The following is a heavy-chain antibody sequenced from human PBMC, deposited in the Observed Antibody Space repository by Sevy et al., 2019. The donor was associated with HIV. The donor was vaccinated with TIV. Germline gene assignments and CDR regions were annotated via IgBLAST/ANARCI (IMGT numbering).Heavy chain of an antibody. Sequence: ASVKVSCKTSGYTFTSYRITWVRQAPGKGLEWLGWSSPHNGDTNYAQRVQGRVTMITDTSTTTAYLELRSLTPDDTAEYYCARSYCSGGRCYSLAYWGQGTLVTVSS. CDR2: SSPHNGDT. CDR1: GYTFTSYR. CDR3: ARSYCSGGRCYSLAY. J-gene: IGHJ4*02. V-gene: IGHV1-18*01. D-gene: IGHD2-15*01.